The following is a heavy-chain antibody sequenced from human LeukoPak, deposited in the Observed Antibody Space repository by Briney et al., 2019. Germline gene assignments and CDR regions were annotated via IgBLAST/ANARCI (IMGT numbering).Heavy chain of an antibody. CDR2: IYPRDGST. CDR3: ARDQEAFDY. CDR1: GYSFTSNY. Sequence: ASVKVSCKASGYSFTSNYIHWVRQAPGQGLEWMGMIYPRDGSTSYAQKFQGRVTVTRDTSTSTVHMELSGLSPEDTAVYYCARDQEAFDYWGQRPLVTVPS. J-gene: IGHJ4*02. V-gene: IGHV1-46*01.